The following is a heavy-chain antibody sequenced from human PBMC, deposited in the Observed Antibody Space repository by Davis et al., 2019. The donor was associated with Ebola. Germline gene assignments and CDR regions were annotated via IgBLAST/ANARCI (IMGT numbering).Heavy chain of an antibody. V-gene: IGHV3-23*01. D-gene: IGHD1-26*01. CDR1: GFTFSSYG. CDR2: ISDSGGST. CDR3: ATLPGYY. Sequence: PGGSLRLSCAASGFTFSSYGMHWVRQAPGKGLEWVSGISDSGGSTYYADSVKGRFTISRDNSKNTVYLQMNNLRVEDTAVYYCATLPGYYWGQGTLVTVSS. J-gene: IGHJ4*02.